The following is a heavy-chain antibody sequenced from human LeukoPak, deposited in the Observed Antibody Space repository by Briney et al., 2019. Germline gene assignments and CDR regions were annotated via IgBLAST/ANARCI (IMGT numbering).Heavy chain of an antibody. CDR2: IFRGDDT. CDR1: GFIVSQNY. V-gene: IGHV3-66*01. J-gene: IGHJ4*02. CDR3: AQDGASIRFDN. Sequence: PGGSLRLSCAASGFIVSQNYMSWVRQAPGKGLEWVSVIFRGDDTNYADSVKGRFTIFRDNSKNTLYLQMNSLRAEDTAVYYCAQDGASIRFDNWGQGTLVTVSS. D-gene: IGHD5-24*01.